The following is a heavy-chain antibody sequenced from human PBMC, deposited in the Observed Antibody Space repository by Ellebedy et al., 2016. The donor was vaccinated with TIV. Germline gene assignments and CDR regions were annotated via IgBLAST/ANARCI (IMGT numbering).Heavy chain of an antibody. CDR3: ARQKYYYDSSGYDRYYYYYGMDV. CDR1: GYSFTSYW. CDR2: IYPGDSDT. D-gene: IGHD3-22*01. V-gene: IGHV5-51*01. J-gene: IGHJ6*02. Sequence: GGSLRLXXKGSGYSFTSYWIGMVRQMPGKGLEWMGIIYPGDSDTRYSPSFQGQVTISADKSISTAYLQWSSLKASDTAMYYCARQKYYYDSSGYDRYYYYYGMDVWGQGTTVTVSS.